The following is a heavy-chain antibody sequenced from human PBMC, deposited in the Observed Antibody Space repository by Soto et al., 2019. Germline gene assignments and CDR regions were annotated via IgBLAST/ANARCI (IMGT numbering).Heavy chain of an antibody. CDR1: RGSFSGFY. V-gene: IGHV4-34*01. D-gene: IGHD5-18*01. CDR3: ARGRGYVYGYNFYGMDV. CDR2: INHSGST. Sequence: QVQLQQSGAGLLKPSETLALTCGVYRGSFSGFYWTWVRQTPGKGLEWIGEINHSGSTNYNPSLKIRVTISVDRSTNYFSLRMTSVTAADAAVYYCARGRGYVYGYNFYGMDVWGQGTTVTVSS. J-gene: IGHJ6*02.